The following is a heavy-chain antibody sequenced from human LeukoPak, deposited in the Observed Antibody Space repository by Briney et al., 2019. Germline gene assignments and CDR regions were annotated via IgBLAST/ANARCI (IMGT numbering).Heavy chain of an antibody. CDR2: ISSSSSYI. V-gene: IGHV3-21*01. D-gene: IGHD4-17*01. J-gene: IGHJ4*02. CDR3: ARDYSTVTTGGHLGY. Sequence: KPGGSLRLSCAASGFTFSSYSMNWVRQAPGKGLEWVSSISSSSSYIYYADSVKGRFTISRDDAKNSLYLQMNSLRAEDTAVYYCARDYSTVTTGGHLGYWGQGTLVTVSS. CDR1: GFTFSSYS.